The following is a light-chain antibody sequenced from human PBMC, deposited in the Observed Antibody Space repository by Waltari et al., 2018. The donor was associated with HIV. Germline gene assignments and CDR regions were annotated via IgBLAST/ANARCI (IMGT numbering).Light chain of an antibody. CDR1: SSDVGSYNL. CDR2: EGS. CDR3: CAYAGSVV. J-gene: IGLJ2*01. Sequence: QSALTQPASVSGSPGQSITISCTGTSSDVGSYNLVSWYQQHPGKAPKLMIYEGSKRPSGVSNRFSGSNSGNTASLTCSWLQAEDEAVYYCCAYAGSVVFGGGTKLTVL. V-gene: IGLV2-23*01.